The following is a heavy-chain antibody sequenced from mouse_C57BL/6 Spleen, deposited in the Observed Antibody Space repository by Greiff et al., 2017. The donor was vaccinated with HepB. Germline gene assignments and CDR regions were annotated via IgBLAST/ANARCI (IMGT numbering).Heavy chain of an antibody. Sequence: VQLQQSGPELVKPGASVKIPCKASGYTFTDYNMDWVKQSHGKSLEWIGDINPNNGGTIYNQKFKGKATLTVDKSSSTAYMELRSLTSEDTAVYYCARSRIGYSNYDYWGQGTTLTVSS. CDR3: ARSRIGYSNYDY. V-gene: IGHV1-18*01. CDR1: GYTFTDYN. CDR2: INPNNGGT. D-gene: IGHD2-5*01. J-gene: IGHJ2*01.